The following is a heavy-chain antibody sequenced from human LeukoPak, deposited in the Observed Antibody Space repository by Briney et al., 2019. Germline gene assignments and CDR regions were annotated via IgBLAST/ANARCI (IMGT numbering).Heavy chain of an antibody. D-gene: IGHD3-10*01. Sequence: SETLSLTCTVSGGSISSSSYYWGWIRQPPGKGLEWIGSIYYSGSTYYNPSLKSLVTISVDTAKNQFSLKLSSVTAADTAVYYCATATIWFGEPYNAFDIWGQGTMVTVSS. CDR3: ATATIWFGEPYNAFDI. V-gene: IGHV4-39*01. CDR2: IYYSGST. CDR1: GGSISSSSYY. J-gene: IGHJ3*02.